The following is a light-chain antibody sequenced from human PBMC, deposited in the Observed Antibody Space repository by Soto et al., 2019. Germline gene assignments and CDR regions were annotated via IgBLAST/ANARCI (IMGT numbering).Light chain of an antibody. CDR1: SSNIGSNY. CDR2: RNN. J-gene: IGLJ1*01. Sequence: QSVLTQPPSASGTPGQRVTISCSGSSSNIGSNYVYWYQQLPGTAPKLLIYRNNQRPSGVPDRFSGSKSGTSASLAISGLRSEDEAEYYCAAWDASLSASYVFGTGTKLTVL. V-gene: IGLV1-47*01. CDR3: AAWDASLSASYV.